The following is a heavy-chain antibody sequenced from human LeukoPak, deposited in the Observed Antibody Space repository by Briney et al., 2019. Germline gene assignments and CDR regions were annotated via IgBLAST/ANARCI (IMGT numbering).Heavy chain of an antibody. V-gene: IGHV5-51*01. D-gene: IGHD6-6*01. CDR1: GYSFTSYW. J-gene: IGHJ4*02. Sequence: GESLKISCKGSGYSFTSYWIGWVRQMPGKGLEWMGIIYPGDSDTRYSPSFRGQVTISADKSISTAYLQWSSLKASDTAMYYCARHFSSSSPFGPSDYWGQGTLVTVSS. CDR2: IYPGDSDT. CDR3: ARHFSSSSPFGPSDY.